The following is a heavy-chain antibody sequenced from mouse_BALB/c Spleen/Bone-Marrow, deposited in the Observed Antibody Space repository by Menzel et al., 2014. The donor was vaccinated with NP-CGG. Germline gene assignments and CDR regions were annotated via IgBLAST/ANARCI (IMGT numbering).Heavy chain of an antibody. CDR1: GFTFSSFG. CDR3: ARRGTMITAGPFAY. J-gene: IGHJ3*01. V-gene: IGHV5-17*02. CDR2: ISSGSNTI. D-gene: IGHD2-4*01. Sequence: DVQLVESGGGLVQPGGSRKLSCAASGFTFSSFGMHWIRQAPEKGLEWVAYISSGSNTIYYEDTVKGRFTISRDNPKNTLFLQMTSLRSEDTAMYCCARRGTMITAGPFAYWGQGTLVTVSA.